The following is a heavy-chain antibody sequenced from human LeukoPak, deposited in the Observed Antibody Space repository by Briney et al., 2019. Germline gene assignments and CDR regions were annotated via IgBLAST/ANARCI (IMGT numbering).Heavy chain of an antibody. J-gene: IGHJ4*02. V-gene: IGHV4-34*01. CDR1: GGSFSGYY. CDR2: INHSGST. CDR3: ARGVLGYCSGGSCYVIDY. Sequence: SETLSLTCAVYGGSFSGYYWSWIRQPPGKGLEWIGEINHSGSTNYNPSLKSRVTISVDTSKNQFSLKLSSVTAADTAVYYCARGVLGYCSGGSCYVIDYWGQGTLVTVSS. D-gene: IGHD2-15*01.